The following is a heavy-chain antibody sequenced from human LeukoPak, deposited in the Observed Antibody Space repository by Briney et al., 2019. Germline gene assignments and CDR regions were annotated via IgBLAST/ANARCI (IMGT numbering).Heavy chain of an antibody. CDR2: IHYSGSS. J-gene: IGHJ5*02. V-gene: IGHV4-59*02. CDR3: TRGHWGLQS. D-gene: IGHD7-27*01. CDR1: GASVTDYY. Sequence: SETLSLTCTVSGASVTDYYWSWIRQSPGKGLEWISYIHYSGSSDYNPSLRSRVTTSLDTSKNQFSLNLISVTAADTAVYYCTRGHWGLQSWSQGTLVTVSS.